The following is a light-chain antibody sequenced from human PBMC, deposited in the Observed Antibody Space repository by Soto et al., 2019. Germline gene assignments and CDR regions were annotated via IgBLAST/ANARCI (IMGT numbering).Light chain of an antibody. CDR2: KAS. CDR3: QQYNSYCT. V-gene: IGKV1-5*03. CDR1: QSISSW. Sequence: DIQMTQSPSTLSASVGDRVTITCRASQSISSWLTWYQQKPGKAPKVLIYKASSLESGVPSRFSGSGSGTEFTLTISSLQPDDFATYYCQQYNSYCTFGQGTKV. J-gene: IGKJ1*01.